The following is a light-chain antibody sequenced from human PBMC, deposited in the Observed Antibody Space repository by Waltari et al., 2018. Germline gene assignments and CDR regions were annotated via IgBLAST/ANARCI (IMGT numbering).Light chain of an antibody. J-gene: IGKJ2*01. CDR3: QHYHSLPYT. CDR2: DAS. CDR1: HDITTS. V-gene: IGKV1-33*01. Sequence: DIQMTQSPSSLSAAVGDRVTITCQATHDITTSLSWFQQKPGETPQRLISDASTLQPGVPSRFTGTGSGTAFSLTITGLQPDDSATYYCQHYHSLPYTFGRGTKLQIK.